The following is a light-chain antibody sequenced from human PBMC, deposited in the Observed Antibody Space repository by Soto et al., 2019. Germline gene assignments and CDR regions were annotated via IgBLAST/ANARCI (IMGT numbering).Light chain of an antibody. CDR3: QQYGTSPWT. V-gene: IGKV3-20*01. CDR1: QSVRSSS. Sequence: EIVLTQSPGTLSLSPGDGATLSCRASQSVRSSSLAWHQQRPGQAPRPLIYAASARAAGISDRFTGSGSGTDFTLTISRLEPEDFAVYYCQQYGTSPWTFGQGTKV. J-gene: IGKJ1*01. CDR2: AAS.